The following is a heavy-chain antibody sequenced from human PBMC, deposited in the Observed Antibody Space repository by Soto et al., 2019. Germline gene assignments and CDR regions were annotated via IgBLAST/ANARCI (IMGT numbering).Heavy chain of an antibody. Sequence: QVQLVQSGAEVKKPGSSVKVSCKASGGTFSSHAISWVRQAPGQGLEWMGGIIPILGTANYAQKFQGRVTITADESTSTAYMELSSLRSEDTAVYYSARKVSRRFEGSSFFSPHWFDPWGQGTLVTVSS. CDR3: ARKVSRRFEGSSFFSPHWFDP. D-gene: IGHD3-16*02. J-gene: IGHJ5*02. CDR2: IIPILGTA. V-gene: IGHV1-69*12. CDR1: GGTFSSHA.